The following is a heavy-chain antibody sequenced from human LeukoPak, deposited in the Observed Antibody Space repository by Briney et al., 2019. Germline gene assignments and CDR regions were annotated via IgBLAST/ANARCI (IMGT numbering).Heavy chain of an antibody. V-gene: IGHV4-34*01. CDR2: INHSGST. Sequence: SETLSLTCAVYGGSFSDYYWNWIRQPPGKGLEWIGEINHSGSTSHNPSLKSRVTILVDTSKKQFSLKLSSVTAADTAVYYCARGQQLGSYNWFDPWGQGTLVTVSS. CDR1: GGSFSDYY. J-gene: IGHJ5*02. D-gene: IGHD6-13*01. CDR3: ARGQQLGSYNWFDP.